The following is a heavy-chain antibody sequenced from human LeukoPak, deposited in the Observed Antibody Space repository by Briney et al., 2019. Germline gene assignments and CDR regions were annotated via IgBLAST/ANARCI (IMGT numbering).Heavy chain of an antibody. CDR1: GYSFTSNV. D-gene: IGHD2-15*01. CDR2: ISAYNGNT. CDR3: ARAQGVVVVVAATDAFDI. Sequence: ASVKVSCKASGYSFTSNVISWVRQAPGQGLEWMGWISAYNGNTNYAQKLQGRVTMTRDMSTSTVYMELSSLRSEDTAVYYCARAQGVVVVVAATDAFDIWGQGTMVTVSS. J-gene: IGHJ3*02. V-gene: IGHV1-18*01.